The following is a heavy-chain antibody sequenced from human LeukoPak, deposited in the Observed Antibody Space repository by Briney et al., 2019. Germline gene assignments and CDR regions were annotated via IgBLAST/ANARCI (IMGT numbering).Heavy chain of an antibody. CDR2: ISSSSSYI. CDR1: GFTLSSYS. J-gene: IGHJ3*02. V-gene: IGHV3-21*01. CDR3: AREGQWLAHGAFDI. D-gene: IGHD6-19*01. Sequence: PGGSLRLSCAASGFTLSSYSMNWVRQAPGKGLEWVSSISSSSSYIYYADSVKGRFTISRDNAKSSLYLQMNSLRAEDTAVYYCAREGQWLAHGAFDIWGQGTMVTVSS.